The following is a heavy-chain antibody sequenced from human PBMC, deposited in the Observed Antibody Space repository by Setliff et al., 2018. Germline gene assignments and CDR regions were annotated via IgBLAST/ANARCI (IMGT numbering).Heavy chain of an antibody. J-gene: IGHJ6*03. V-gene: IGHV1-69*05. CDR1: GGTFSSYG. CDR3: AREGVHTRSSTVYHYYMDV. D-gene: IGHD1-26*01. Sequence: GASVKVSCKASGGTFSSYGISWVRQAPGQGLEWMGGTIPVFGTTDYAHKFQGRVTIMTDESTSTAYMELSSLTSEDTAVYYCAREGVHTRSSTVYHYYMDVWGRGTTVTVSS. CDR2: TIPVFGTT.